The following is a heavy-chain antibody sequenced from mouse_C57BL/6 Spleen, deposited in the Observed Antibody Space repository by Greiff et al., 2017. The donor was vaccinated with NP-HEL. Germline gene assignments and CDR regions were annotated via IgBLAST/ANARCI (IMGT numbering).Heavy chain of an antibody. J-gene: IGHJ2*01. CDR2: IDPSDSYT. D-gene: IGHD2-1*01. CDR3: ARRSGNWYCDY. Sequence: QVHVKQSGAELVRPGTSVKLSCKASGYTFTSYWMHWVKQRPGQGLEWIGVIDPSDSYTNYNQKFKGKATLTVDTSSSTAYMQLSSLTSEDSAVYYCARRSGNWYCDYWGQGTTLTVSS. V-gene: IGHV1-59*01. CDR1: GYTFTSYW.